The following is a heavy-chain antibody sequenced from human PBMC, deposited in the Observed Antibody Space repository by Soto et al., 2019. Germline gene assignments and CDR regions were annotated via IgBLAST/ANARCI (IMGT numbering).Heavy chain of an antibody. CDR2: ILYSGDT. CDR1: SGSISSNSYL. J-gene: IGHJ6*02. V-gene: IGHV4-39*01. Sequence: PSETLSLTCSVSSGSISSNSYLWGWIRQPPGKGLEWIGAILYSGDTYYSESLKGRVTMSVDTAKNQFSLKLNSVTAADTAVYYCARQGRNTKIVILRHVVTDFWGQGTAVT. CDR3: ARQGRNTKIVILRHVVTDF. D-gene: IGHD3-22*01.